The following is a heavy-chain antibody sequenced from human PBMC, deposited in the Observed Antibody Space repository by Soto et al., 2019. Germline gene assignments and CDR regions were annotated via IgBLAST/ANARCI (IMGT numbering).Heavy chain of an antibody. V-gene: IGHV4-30-2*01. CDR2: IYHSGST. CDR3: ARAPGASFLHNWFDP. Sequence: SETLSLTCAVSGGSISSGGYSWSRIRQPPGKGLEWIGYIYHSGSTYYNPSLKSRVTISVDRSKNQFSLKLSSVTAADTAVYYCARAPGASFLHNWFDPWGQGTLVTVSS. J-gene: IGHJ5*02. D-gene: IGHD7-27*01. CDR1: GGSISSGGYS.